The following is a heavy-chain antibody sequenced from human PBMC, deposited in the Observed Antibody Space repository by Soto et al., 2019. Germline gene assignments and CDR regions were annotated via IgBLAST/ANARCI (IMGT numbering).Heavy chain of an antibody. CDR2: VYGSDEK. V-gene: IGHV2-5*04. CDR1: GFSLTTRAVA. CDR3: VRRYDPYSFDY. D-gene: IGHD1-1*01. J-gene: IGHJ4*02. Sequence: SGPTLVNPTQTLTLTCTFSGFSLTTRAVAVGWIRQPPGRALEWLAIVYGSDEKFYSPSLRSRLTITKDNSKNQVVLTLTDMDPVDTGTYFCVRRYDPYSFDYWGQGTLFTVST.